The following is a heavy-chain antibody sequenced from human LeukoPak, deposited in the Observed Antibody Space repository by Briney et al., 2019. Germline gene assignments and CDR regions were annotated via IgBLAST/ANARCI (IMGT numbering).Heavy chain of an antibody. CDR2: ITTGGPNT. CDR3: ARVKYSGSYFIDY. V-gene: IGHV3-21*01. J-gene: IGHJ4*02. Sequence: GGSLRLSCTASGFTFSSYTMSWVRQAPGKGLKWVSTITTGGPNTYYADSVKGRFTISRDNAKNSLYLQMNSLRAEDTAVYYCARVKYSGSYFIDYWGQGTLVTVSS. CDR1: GFTFSSYT. D-gene: IGHD1-26*01.